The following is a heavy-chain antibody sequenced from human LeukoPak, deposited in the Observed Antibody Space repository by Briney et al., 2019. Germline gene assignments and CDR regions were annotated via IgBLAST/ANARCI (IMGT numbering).Heavy chain of an antibody. CDR2: INNSGGT. D-gene: IGHD5-12*01. V-gene: IGHV4-59*01. J-gene: IGHJ4*02. CDR1: GDSISRYY. Sequence: SETLSLTCTVSGDSISRYYWSWIRQPPGKGLEWIGYINNSGGTSYNPSLRSRVTISLDTSKNQFSLKLNSVTTTDTAVYYCASEPPRSSGYNQPPDYWGQGTLVTVSS. CDR3: ASEPPRSSGYNQPPDY.